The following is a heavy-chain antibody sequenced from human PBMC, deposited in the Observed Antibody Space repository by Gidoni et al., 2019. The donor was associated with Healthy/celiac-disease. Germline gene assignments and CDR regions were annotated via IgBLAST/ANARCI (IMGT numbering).Heavy chain of an antibody. D-gene: IGHD6-13*01. Sequence: VQLVQSGAEVKKPGASVKVSCKASGYTFTGYYMHWVRQAPGKGLEWMGWINPNSGGTNYAQKFQGRVTITRDTSISTAYMALSRLRSDDTAVYYCARTRVSRYYYYGMDVCGKGTTVTVSS. CDR3: ARTRVSRYYYYGMDV. CDR1: GYTFTGYY. J-gene: IGHJ6*04. CDR2: INPNSGGT. V-gene: IGHV1-2*02.